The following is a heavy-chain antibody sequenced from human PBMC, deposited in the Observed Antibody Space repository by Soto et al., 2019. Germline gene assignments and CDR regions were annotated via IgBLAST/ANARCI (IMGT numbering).Heavy chain of an antibody. Sequence: GASVKVSCKASGYTFTSYGISWVRQAPGQGLEWMGWISAYNGNTNYAQKLQGRVTTTTDTSTSTAYMELRSLRSDDTAVYYCARDLPYCTNGVCSDDYWGQGTLVTVSS. CDR1: GYTFTSYG. CDR2: ISAYNGNT. V-gene: IGHV1-18*01. D-gene: IGHD2-8*01. J-gene: IGHJ4*02. CDR3: ARDLPYCTNGVCSDDY.